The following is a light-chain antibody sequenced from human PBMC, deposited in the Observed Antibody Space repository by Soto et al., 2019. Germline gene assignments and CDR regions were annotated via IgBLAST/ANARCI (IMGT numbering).Light chain of an antibody. V-gene: IGLV2-14*03. CDR1: SNDIGGYNY. J-gene: IGLJ3*02. Sequence: QSALTQPASVSGSLGQSVTISCTGTSNDIGGYNYVSWYQQHPGKAPKLIIYEVIHRPSGVSSRFSASKSGNTAYLTISGLQAEDAADYYCASYVSGLSLAFGGGTKLTVL. CDR3: ASYVSGLSLA. CDR2: EVI.